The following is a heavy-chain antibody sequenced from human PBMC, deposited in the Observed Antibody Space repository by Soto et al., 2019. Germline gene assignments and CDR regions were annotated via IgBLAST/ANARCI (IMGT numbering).Heavy chain of an antibody. J-gene: IGHJ4*02. CDR1: GGTFSSYA. Sequence: GASVKVSCKASGGTFSSYAISWVRQAPGQGLEWMGGIIPIFGTANYAQKFQGRVTITADESTSTAYMELSSLRSEDTAVYYCAIRSARYYYDSSGYSGFDYWGQGTLVTVSS. V-gene: IGHV1-69*13. CDR3: AIRSARYYYDSSGYSGFDY. D-gene: IGHD3-22*01. CDR2: IIPIFGTA.